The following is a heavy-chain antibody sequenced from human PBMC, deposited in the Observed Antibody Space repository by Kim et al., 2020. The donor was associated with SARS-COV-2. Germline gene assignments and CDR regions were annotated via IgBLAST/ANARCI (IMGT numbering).Heavy chain of an antibody. CDR3: AKAESSGSYLESAFDV. D-gene: IGHD3-22*01. J-gene: IGHJ3*01. CDR1: GFTFSFFG. V-gene: IGHV3-30*18. Sequence: GGSLRLFCAASGFTFSFFGMHWVRQAPGKGLEWLSVISYDGASKYYADSVKGRFFISRDISTNTLYLQMSLLRNEDTAVYYCAKAESSGSYLESAFDVWG. CDR2: ISYDGASK.